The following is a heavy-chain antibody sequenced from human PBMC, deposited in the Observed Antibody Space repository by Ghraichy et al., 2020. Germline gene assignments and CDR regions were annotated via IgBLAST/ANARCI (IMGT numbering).Heavy chain of an antibody. CDR3: ARGKGNRKYCSSTSCYTRLFDY. J-gene: IGHJ4*02. V-gene: IGHV4-34*01. CDR2: INHSGST. D-gene: IGHD2-2*02. Sequence: SETLSLTCAVYGGSFSGYYWSWIRQPPGKGLEWIGEINHSGSTNYNPSLKSRVTISVDTSKNQFSLKLSSVTAADTAVYYCARGKGNRKYCSSTSCYTRLFDYWGQGTLVTVSS. CDR1: GGSFSGYY.